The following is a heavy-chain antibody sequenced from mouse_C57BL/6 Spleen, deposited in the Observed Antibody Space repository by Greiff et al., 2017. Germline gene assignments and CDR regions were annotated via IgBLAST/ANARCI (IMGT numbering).Heavy chain of an antibody. CDR1: GYTFTDYY. J-gene: IGHJ1*03. D-gene: IGHD1-1*01. Sequence: EVQLQQPGAELVKPGASVKLSCKASGYTFTDYYMNWVKQSHGKSLEWIGDINPNNGGTSYNQKFKGKATLTVDKSSSTAYMELRSLTSEDSAVYYCAREDYGSSYWYFDVWGTGTTVTVSS. CDR3: AREDYGSSYWYFDV. CDR2: INPNNGGT. V-gene: IGHV1-26*01.